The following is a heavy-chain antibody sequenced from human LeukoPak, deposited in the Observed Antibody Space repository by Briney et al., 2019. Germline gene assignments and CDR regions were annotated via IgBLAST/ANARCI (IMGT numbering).Heavy chain of an antibody. J-gene: IGHJ4*02. CDR1: GFTFSRYW. V-gene: IGHV3-7*01. CDR3: ARERLLNFDY. CDR2: IKQDGSEK. D-gene: IGHD2-15*01. Sequence: GGSLRLSCAASGFTFSRYWMSWVRQAPGKGLEWVANIKQDGSEKYYVDSVKGRFTISRDNAKNSLYLQMNSLRAEDTAVYYCARERLLNFDYWGQGTLATVSS.